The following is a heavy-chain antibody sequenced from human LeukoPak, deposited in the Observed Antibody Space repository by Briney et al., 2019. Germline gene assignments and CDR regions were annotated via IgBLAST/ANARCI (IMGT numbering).Heavy chain of an antibody. V-gene: IGHV4-59*01. J-gene: IGHJ3*02. CDR2: IYYSGDT. D-gene: IGHD3-3*01. Sequence: PSETLSLTCGVSGVSIRPYYWTWVRQPPGKGLEWLSYIYYSGDTRYNPSLKSRVTMSVDTSKNQFSLKLSSVTAADTAVYYCARFVLELIALRSVMGAFEIWGQGIMVSVSS. CDR1: GVSIRPYY. CDR3: ARFVLELIALRSVMGAFEI.